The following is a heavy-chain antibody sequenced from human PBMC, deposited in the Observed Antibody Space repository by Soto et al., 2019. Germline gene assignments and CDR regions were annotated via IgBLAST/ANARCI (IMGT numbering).Heavy chain of an antibody. D-gene: IGHD5-12*01. CDR3: ARRRRLAPVATYYYHSMDV. J-gene: IGHJ6*02. CDR1: GASVSTEGYY. CDR2: VHHSGIT. Sequence: QVQLQESGPGLEKPSETLSLTCTVSGASVSTEGYYWSWIPQPPGKVLEWMGSVHHSGITNHDTSLKRRLTTSVDTSKNQVSLMLYAVNAADTGMYYCARRRRLAPVATYYYHSMDVWGQGTTVTVS. V-gene: IGHV4-61*08.